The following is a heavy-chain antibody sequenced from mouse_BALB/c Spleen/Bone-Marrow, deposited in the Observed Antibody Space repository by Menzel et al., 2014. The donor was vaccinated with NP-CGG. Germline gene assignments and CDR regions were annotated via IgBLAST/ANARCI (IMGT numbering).Heavy chain of an antibody. CDR3: ARYRLGTYFDY. Sequence: EVKLQESGAELVKPGASVKLSCTASGFNIKDTYMHWVKQRPEQGLERIGRIDPANGNTKYDPKFQGKATITADTSSNTAYLQLSSLTSEDTAVYYCARYRLGTYFDYWGQGTTLTVSS. D-gene: IGHD2-14*01. CDR1: GFNIKDTY. J-gene: IGHJ2*01. CDR2: IDPANGNT. V-gene: IGHV14-3*02.